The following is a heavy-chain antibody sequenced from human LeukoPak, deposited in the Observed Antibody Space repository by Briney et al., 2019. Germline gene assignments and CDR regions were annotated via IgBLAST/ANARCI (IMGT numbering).Heavy chain of an antibody. J-gene: IGHJ2*01. Sequence: GGSLRLSCAASGFTFSSYGMHWVRQAPGKGLEWVAFIRYDGSNKYYADSVKGRFTISRDNSKNTLYLQMNSLRAEDTAVYYCARDVRYSSGWWGYWYFDLWGRGTLVTVSS. CDR2: IRYDGSNK. D-gene: IGHD6-19*01. CDR3: ARDVRYSSGWWGYWYFDL. V-gene: IGHV3-30*02. CDR1: GFTFSSYG.